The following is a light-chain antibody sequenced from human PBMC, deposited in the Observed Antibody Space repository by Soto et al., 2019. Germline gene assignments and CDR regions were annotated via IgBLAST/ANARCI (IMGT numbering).Light chain of an antibody. CDR2: QDS. CDR3: QEWDSSTAAV. CDR1: KLGDKY. J-gene: IGLJ2*01. Sequence: SYELTQPPSVSVSPGQTASITCSGDKLGDKYACWYQQKPGQSPVLVIYQDSKRPSGIPERFSGSNSGNTATLTISGTQAMDEADYYCQEWDSSTAAVFGGGTKLTV. V-gene: IGLV3-1*01.